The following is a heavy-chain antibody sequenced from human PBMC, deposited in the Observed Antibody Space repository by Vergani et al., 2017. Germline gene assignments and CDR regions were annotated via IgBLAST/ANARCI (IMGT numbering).Heavy chain of an antibody. CDR1: GGSFSSYS. D-gene: IGHD3-10*01. CDR2: ISSSSSYI. Sequence: VQLQQWGAGLLKPSETLSLTCAVYGGSFSSYSMNWVRQAPGKGLEWVSSISSSSSYIYYADSVKGRFTISRDNAKNSLYLQMNSLRAEDTAVYYCARDPAYGSEKDWGQGTLVTVSS. V-gene: IGHV3-21*01. CDR3: ARDPAYGSEKD. J-gene: IGHJ4*02.